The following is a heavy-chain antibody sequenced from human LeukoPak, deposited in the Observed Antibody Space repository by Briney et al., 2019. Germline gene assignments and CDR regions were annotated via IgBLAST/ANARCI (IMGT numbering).Heavy chain of an antibody. CDR2: IWYDGSNK. V-gene: IGHV3-33*06. CDR1: GFTFSSYG. D-gene: IGHD1-26*01. Sequence: GRSLRLSCAASGFTFSSYGMHWVRQAPGKGLEWVAVIWYDGSNKYYADSVKGRFTISRDNSKNTLYLQMNSLRAEDTAVFYWGKALRCGSYGWFDPWGQGTLVTVSS. CDR3: GKALRCGSYGWFDP. J-gene: IGHJ5*02.